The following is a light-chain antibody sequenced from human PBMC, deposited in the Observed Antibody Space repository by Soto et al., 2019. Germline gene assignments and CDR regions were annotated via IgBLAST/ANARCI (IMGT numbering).Light chain of an antibody. V-gene: IGKV3-20*01. CDR3: QQYSSSPPEFT. CDR1: QSISSNY. J-gene: IGKJ3*01. CDR2: GAS. Sequence: EIVLTQSPGTLSLSPGERATLSCRASQSISSNYLAWYQQRPGQAPRLLIFGASYRATGIPDRFSGSGSGTDFTLTISRLEPEDFAVYYCQQYSSSPPEFTFGPETRVESK.